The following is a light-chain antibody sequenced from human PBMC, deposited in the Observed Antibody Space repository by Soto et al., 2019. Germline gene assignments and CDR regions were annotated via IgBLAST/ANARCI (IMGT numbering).Light chain of an antibody. Sequence: IPLTQSPSSLSASVGDRVTITCRASEGIVNYLAWYQQQPGKAPKLLIYGASTLQGGVPSRFTGSDSGTVFLLPLSSRQPKDFAICKWQKIFRSPWPFAQGTGLEIK. CDR1: EGIVNY. J-gene: IGKJ5*01. CDR2: GAS. CDR3: QKIFRSPWP. V-gene: IGKV1-9*01.